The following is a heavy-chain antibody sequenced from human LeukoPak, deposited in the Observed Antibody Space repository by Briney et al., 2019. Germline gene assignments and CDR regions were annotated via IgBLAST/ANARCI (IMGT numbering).Heavy chain of an antibody. CDR1: GGTFSSYA. CDR3: ARYGGSYFDGD. CDR2: IIPIFGTA. D-gene: IGHD1-26*01. Sequence: ASVKVSCKASGGTFSSYAISWVRQAPGQGLGWMGGIIPIFGTANYAQKFQGRVTITADESTSTAYMELSGLRSEDTAVYYCARYGGSYFDGDWGQGTLVTVSS. J-gene: IGHJ4*02. V-gene: IGHV1-69*13.